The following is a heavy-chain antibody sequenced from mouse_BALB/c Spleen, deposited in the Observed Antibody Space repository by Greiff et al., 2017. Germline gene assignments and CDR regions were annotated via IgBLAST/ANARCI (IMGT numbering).Heavy chain of an antibody. Sequence: QVQLQQSGAELVRPGSSVKISCKASGYAFSSYWMNWVKQRPGQGLEWIGQIYPGDGDTNYNGKFKGKATLTADKSSSTAYLQLSSLTSEDSAVYFCAREGDNYFYAMDYWGQGTSVTVSS. CDR2: IYPGDGDT. D-gene: IGHD1-3*01. J-gene: IGHJ4*01. CDR1: GYAFSSYW. CDR3: AREGDNYFYAMDY. V-gene: IGHV1-80*01.